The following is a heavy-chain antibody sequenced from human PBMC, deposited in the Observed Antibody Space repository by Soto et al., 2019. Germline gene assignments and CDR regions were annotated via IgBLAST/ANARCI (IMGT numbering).Heavy chain of an antibody. CDR3: ASAPPRGHYYYHYMDV. D-gene: IGHD3-10*01. J-gene: IGHJ6*03. V-gene: IGHV4-34*01. CDR1: GGSFSGYY. Sequence: LSLTCAVYGGSFSGYYWSWIRQPPGKGLEWIGEINHSGSTNYNPSLKSRVTISVDTSKNQFSLKLSSVTAADTAVYYCASAPPRGHYYYHYMDVWGKGTTVTVSS. CDR2: INHSGST.